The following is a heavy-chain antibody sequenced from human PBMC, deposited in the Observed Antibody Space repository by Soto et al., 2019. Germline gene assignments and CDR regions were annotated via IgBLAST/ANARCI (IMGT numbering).Heavy chain of an antibody. Sequence: XETRSLTCTVAGCSIGSYHWSWVRQPPGKGLEWIASVCYTGTTNYNPSLGSRVTISIDAPENQISLKLTSVTAADTAFYYSARDTFLTGMFDRWGQGSLVTVSS. J-gene: IGHJ5*02. V-gene: IGHV4-59*01. CDR2: VCYTGTT. CDR3: ARDTFLTGMFDR. D-gene: IGHD3-16*01. CDR1: GCSIGSYH.